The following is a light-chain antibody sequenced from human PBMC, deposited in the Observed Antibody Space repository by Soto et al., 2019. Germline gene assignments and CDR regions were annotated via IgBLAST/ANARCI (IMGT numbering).Light chain of an antibody. CDR1: QTIYSN. Sequence: IVMTQSPATLSVSPGERATLSCRAGQTIYSNVAWYQQRPGQAPRLLIYRASTRATGVPARFSGSGSETEFTLTISGLQSEDFALYYCQQNPTLWTFGQGTTVEIK. CDR2: RAS. CDR3: QQNPTLWT. V-gene: IGKV3-15*01. J-gene: IGKJ1*01.